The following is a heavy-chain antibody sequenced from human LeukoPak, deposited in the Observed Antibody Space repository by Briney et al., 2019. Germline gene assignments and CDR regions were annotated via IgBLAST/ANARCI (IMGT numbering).Heavy chain of an antibody. V-gene: IGHV3-11*04. Sequence: GGSLRLSCVVSGFTFSDYYMSWIRQAAGEWLEWVSYISSSGSTIYYADSVKGRFTITRDNAKNTLYLQMNSLRAEDTAVYYCARDQVSGSNYGDYFDYWGQGTLVTVSS. J-gene: IGHJ4*02. CDR3: ARDQVSGSNYGDYFDY. CDR1: GFTFSDYY. D-gene: IGHD4-11*01. CDR2: ISSSGSTI.